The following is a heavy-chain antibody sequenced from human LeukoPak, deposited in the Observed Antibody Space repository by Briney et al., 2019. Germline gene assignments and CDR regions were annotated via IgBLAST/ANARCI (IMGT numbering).Heavy chain of an antibody. Sequence: GGSLRLSCAASGFTFSDYYVSWIRQAPGRGLEWVSVIYSGGSTYYADSVKGRFTISRDNSKNTLYLQMNSLRAEDTAVYYCASAYGSGSSESPTYYYGMDVWGQGTTVTVSS. V-gene: IGHV3-66*01. CDR2: IYSGGST. J-gene: IGHJ6*02. CDR1: GFTFSDYY. CDR3: ASAYGSGSSESPTYYYGMDV. D-gene: IGHD3-10*01.